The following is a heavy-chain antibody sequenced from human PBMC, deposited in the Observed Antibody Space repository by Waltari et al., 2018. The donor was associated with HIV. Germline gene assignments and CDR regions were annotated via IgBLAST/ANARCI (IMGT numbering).Heavy chain of an antibody. V-gene: IGHV4-38-2*02. CDR1: GYSISSGYS. Sequence: QVQLQESGPGLVKPSETLSLTCTVSGYSISSGYSWGWIRQPPGKGLEWIGSMYHSGSTDYNPSLKSRVTMSVDTSKNQFSLKLSSVTAADTAVYYCARRSGEYWYFDLWGRGTLVTVSS. CDR3: ARRSGEYWYFDL. D-gene: IGHD7-27*01. CDR2: MYHSGST. J-gene: IGHJ2*01.